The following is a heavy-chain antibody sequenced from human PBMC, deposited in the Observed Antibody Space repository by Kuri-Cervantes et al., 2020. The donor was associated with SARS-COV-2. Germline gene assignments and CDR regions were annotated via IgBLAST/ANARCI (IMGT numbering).Heavy chain of an antibody. CDR2: ISSSSSYI. J-gene: IGHJ4*02. D-gene: IGHD4-17*01. Sequence: GSLRLSCAASGFTFSSYSMNWVRQAPGKGLEWVSSISSSSSYIYYADSVKGRFTISRDNAKNSLYLQMNSLRAEDAAVYYCARDHGDYYFDYWGQGTLVTVSS. CDR1: GFTFSSYS. CDR3: ARDHGDYYFDY. V-gene: IGHV3-21*01.